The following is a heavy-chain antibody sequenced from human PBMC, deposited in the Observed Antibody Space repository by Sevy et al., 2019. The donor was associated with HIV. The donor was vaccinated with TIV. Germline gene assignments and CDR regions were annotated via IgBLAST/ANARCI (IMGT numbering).Heavy chain of an antibody. CDR3: ARGAVVIGTAATPVLDF. CDR1: DDSINSYY. J-gene: IGHJ4*02. D-gene: IGHD2-2*01. V-gene: IGHV4-59*08. CDR2: IYNNIGST. Sequence: SETLSLTCSVSDDSINSYYWSWIRQPPGKGLEWTGYIYNNIGSTSYNPSLTSRVTISVDTSKNHFSLKLTSVTAADTAIYYCARGAVVIGTAATPVLDFWGLGSLVTVSS.